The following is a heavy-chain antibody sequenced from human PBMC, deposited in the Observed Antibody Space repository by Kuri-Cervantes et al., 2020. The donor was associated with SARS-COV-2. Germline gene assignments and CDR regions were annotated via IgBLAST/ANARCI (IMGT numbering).Heavy chain of an antibody. CDR2: INAGNGNT. CDR3: ARDHYWFGRLKPYYFDY. D-gene: IGHD3-10*01. J-gene: IGHJ4*02. V-gene: IGHV1-3*01. Sequence: ASVKVSCKASGYTFTSYAMHWVRQAPGQRLEWMGWINAGNGNTKHSQKFQGRVTITRDTSASTAYMELSSLRSEDTAVYYCARDHYWFGRLKPYYFDYWGQGTLVTVSS. CDR1: GYTFTSYA.